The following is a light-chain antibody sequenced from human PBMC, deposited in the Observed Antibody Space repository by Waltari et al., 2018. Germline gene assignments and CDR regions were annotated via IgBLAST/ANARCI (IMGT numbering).Light chain of an antibody. CDR1: NSDVGIYTL. CDR2: EGR. V-gene: IGLV2-23*01. Sequence: QSALTHPAPWPGSPGQPITTPSPGPNSDVGIYTLVSWYQQYPGKAPKLLIYEGRKRPSGVSDRFSGSKSGNTASLTISGLQADDEADYYCCSYADTSTVIFGGGTKLTVL. J-gene: IGLJ2*01. CDR3: CSYADTSTVI.